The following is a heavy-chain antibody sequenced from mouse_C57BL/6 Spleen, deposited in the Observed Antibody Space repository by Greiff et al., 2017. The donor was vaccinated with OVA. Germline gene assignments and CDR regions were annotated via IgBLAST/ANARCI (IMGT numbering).Heavy chain of an antibody. CDR3: AISNYVPYWYFDV. V-gene: IGHV1-74*01. Sequence: QVQLQQPGAELVKPGASVKVSCKASGYTFTSYWMHWVKQRPGQGLEWIGRIHPSDSDTNYNQKFKGKATLTVDKSSSTAYMQLSSLTSEDSAVYYCAISNYVPYWYFDVWGTGTTVTVSS. CDR1: GYTFTSYW. CDR2: IHPSDSDT. J-gene: IGHJ1*03. D-gene: IGHD2-5*01.